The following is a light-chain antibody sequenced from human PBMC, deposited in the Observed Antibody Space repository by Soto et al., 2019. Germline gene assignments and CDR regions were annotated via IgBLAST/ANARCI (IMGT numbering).Light chain of an antibody. J-gene: IGKJ1*01. CDR1: QSISTW. V-gene: IGKV1-5*01. CDR2: DAS. CDR3: QQYNSYWK. Sequence: DFQITQSPSTLSASVGDRVTITCRASQSISTWLAWYQQKPRKAPKLLIYDASSLESGVPSRFSGSGSGTEFTLTSISLQPDDFATYYCQQYNSYWKFGQGTKVDIK.